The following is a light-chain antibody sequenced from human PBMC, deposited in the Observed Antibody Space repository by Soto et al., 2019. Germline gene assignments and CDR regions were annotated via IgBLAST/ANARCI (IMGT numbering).Light chain of an antibody. Sequence: IQLTQSPSSLSAFIGDRVTITCRASQVISSYLAWYQQKPGKAPKVLIFAASTLQTGVPSRFSGSGSGTDFTLTINSLQPEDFATYHCQQLSSLPYTFGQGTRLEIK. CDR2: AAS. V-gene: IGKV1-9*01. CDR3: QQLSSLPYT. J-gene: IGKJ2*01. CDR1: QVISSY.